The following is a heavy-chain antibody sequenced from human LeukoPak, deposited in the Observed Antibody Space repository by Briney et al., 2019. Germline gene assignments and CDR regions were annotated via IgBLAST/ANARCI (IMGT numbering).Heavy chain of an antibody. V-gene: IGHV3-9*01. J-gene: IGHJ4*02. Sequence: PGGSLRLSCTASGFRFQDYAMFWVRQAPGKGLEWVAGITWRSDSIVYAEPVKGRFTMSSDNAKNSLYLQMHSLRVDDTALYYFAKVGQWGQGTLVTVSS. D-gene: IGHD3-10*01. CDR1: GFRFQDYA. CDR2: ITWRSDSI. CDR3: AKVGQ.